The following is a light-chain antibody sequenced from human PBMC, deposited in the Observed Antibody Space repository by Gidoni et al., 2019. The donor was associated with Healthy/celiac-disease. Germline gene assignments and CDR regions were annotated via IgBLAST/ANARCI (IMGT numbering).Light chain of an antibody. Sequence: QSALTPPASVSGSPGQTITISCTGTSSDGGSYNLVSWYQQHPGKAPKLMIYEGSKRPPGVSNRFSGSKSGNTASLTISWLQAEDEADDYCCSYAGSSTLVFGGGTKLTVL. CDR1: SSDGGSYNL. J-gene: IGLJ2*01. CDR2: EGS. V-gene: IGLV2-23*01. CDR3: CSYAGSSTLV.